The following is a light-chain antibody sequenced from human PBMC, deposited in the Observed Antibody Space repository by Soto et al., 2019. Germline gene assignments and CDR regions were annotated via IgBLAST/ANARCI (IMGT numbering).Light chain of an antibody. CDR1: SSNIGAGYD. CDR2: DDI. V-gene: IGLV1-40*01. J-gene: IGLJ1*01. CDR3: QSYDTALDGSYV. Sequence: QSLLTQPPSVSGAPGQRVTISCTGSSSNIGAGYDVHWYQQRPGTAPRLLISDDINRPSGVPDRFSGSKSGTSASLAITGLQADDEADYYCQSYDTALDGSYVFGSGTKLTVL.